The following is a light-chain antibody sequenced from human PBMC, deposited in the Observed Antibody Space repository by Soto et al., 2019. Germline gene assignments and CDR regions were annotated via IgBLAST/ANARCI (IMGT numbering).Light chain of an antibody. CDR3: QQYNNWPYT. CDR2: GPS. Sequence: EIVMTQSPATLSVSPGERATLSCRASQSVSSNLAWYQQKPGQAPRLLIYGPSTRATTIPARFSGSGSGTEFTLTISSLQSEDFAVYYCQQYNNWPYTFGQGTKLEIK. CDR1: QSVSSN. J-gene: IGKJ2*01. V-gene: IGKV3-15*01.